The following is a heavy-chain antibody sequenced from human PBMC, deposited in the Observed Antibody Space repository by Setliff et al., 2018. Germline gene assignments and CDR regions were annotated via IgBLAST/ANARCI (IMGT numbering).Heavy chain of an antibody. D-gene: IGHD6-13*01. V-gene: IGHV4-39*07. Sequence: SETLSLTCTVSGGSISSSSYYWGWIRQPPGKGLEWIGSIYYSGSTYYNPSLKSRVTISVDTSKNQFSLKLSSVTAADTAVYYCARVSMLAAAGYYSYYYGRDVWGQGTTVTVSS. CDR3: ARVSMLAAAGYYSYYYGRDV. CDR2: IYYSGST. CDR1: GGSISSSSYY. J-gene: IGHJ6*02.